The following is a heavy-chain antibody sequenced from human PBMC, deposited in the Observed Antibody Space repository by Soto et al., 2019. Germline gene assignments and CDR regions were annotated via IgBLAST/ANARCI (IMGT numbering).Heavy chain of an antibody. CDR1: GGTFSSYA. V-gene: IGHV1-69*13. Sequence: GASVKVSCKATGGTFSSYAISWVRQAPGQGPEWMGGIIPIFGTANYAQKFQGRVTITADESTSTAYMELSSLRSEDTAVYYCARVGYSSYDPRAGGYFYYGMDVWGQGTTVTVYS. D-gene: IGHD5-12*01. CDR3: ARVGYSSYDPRAGGYFYYGMDV. CDR2: IIPIFGTA. J-gene: IGHJ6*02.